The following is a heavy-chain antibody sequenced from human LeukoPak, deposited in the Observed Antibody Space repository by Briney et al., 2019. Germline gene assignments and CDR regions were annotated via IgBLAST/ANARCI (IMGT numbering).Heavy chain of an antibody. V-gene: IGHV4-59*08. D-gene: IGHD6-19*01. CDR1: GGSISSYY. CDR3: ASRGDWYGGLDC. CDR2: ISYSGST. Sequence: SETLSLTCTVSGGSISSYYWSWIRQPPGKGLEWIGYISYSGSTIYSPSLKSRLTISVDTSKNQFSLKLSSVTAADTAFYYCASRGDWYGGLDCWGQGTLVTVSS. J-gene: IGHJ4*02.